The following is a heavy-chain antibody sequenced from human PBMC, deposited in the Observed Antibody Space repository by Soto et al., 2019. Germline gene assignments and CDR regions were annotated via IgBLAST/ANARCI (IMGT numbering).Heavy chain of an antibody. Sequence: QVQLQESGPGLVKPSQTLSLTCTVSGGSISSGGYYWSWIRQHPGKGLEWIGYIYYSGSTYYNPSLKRRVTISVDTSKNQFSLKQSSVTAADTAVYYCARVPHGSGDSWFDPWGQGTLVTVSS. J-gene: IGHJ5*02. D-gene: IGHD3-10*01. V-gene: IGHV4-31*03. CDR1: GGSISSGGYY. CDR2: IYYSGST. CDR3: ARVPHGSGDSWFDP.